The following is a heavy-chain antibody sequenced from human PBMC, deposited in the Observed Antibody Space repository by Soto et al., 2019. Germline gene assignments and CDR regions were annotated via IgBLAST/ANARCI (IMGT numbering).Heavy chain of an antibody. CDR2: ISSSSSTI. J-gene: IGHJ6*02. Sequence: GGSLRLSCAASGFTFSSYSMNWVRQAPGKGLEWVSYISSSSSTIYYADSAKGRFTISRDNAKHSLYLQMNSLRDEDTAVYYCARELGHTSSWYKGMDVWGQGTTVTVSS. CDR1: GFTFSSYS. D-gene: IGHD6-13*01. CDR3: ARELGHTSSWYKGMDV. V-gene: IGHV3-48*02.